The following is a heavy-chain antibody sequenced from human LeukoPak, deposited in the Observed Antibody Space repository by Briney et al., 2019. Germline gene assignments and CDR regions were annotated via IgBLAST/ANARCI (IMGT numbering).Heavy chain of an antibody. Sequence: PSETLSLTCTVSGGSISSSSYYWGWIRQPPGKGLERIGSIYYSGSTYYNPSLKSRVTISVDTSKNQFSLKLSSVTAADTAVYYCARAGAYCSSTSCLGIWFDPWGQGTLVTVSS. D-gene: IGHD2-2*01. CDR3: ARAGAYCSSTSCLGIWFDP. CDR2: IYYSGST. J-gene: IGHJ5*02. V-gene: IGHV4-39*01. CDR1: GGSISSSSYY.